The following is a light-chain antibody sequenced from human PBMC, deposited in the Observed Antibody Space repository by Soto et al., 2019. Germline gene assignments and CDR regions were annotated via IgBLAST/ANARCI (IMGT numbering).Light chain of an antibody. Sequence: EIVLTQSPATLSLSPGERATLSCRASQSVSSYLAWYQHKPGQAPRLLIYDASNRATGIPARFSGSGSGTEFILTISSLEPEDFAVYFCHQRSNWPLTFGPGTKVDIK. CDR2: DAS. CDR1: QSVSSY. J-gene: IGKJ3*01. V-gene: IGKV3-11*01. CDR3: HQRSNWPLT.